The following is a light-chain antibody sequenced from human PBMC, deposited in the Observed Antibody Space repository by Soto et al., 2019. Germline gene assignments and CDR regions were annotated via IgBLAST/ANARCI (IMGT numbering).Light chain of an antibody. CDR3: QQYGSPPPYT. Sequence: EIVLTQSPGTLSLSPGERATLSCRASQSVSSTYLAWYQQKPGQAPRLFIYGASSRATGTPDRFSGSGSGTDFTLTISRLEPEDFAVYYCQQYGSPPPYTFGQGTKLEIK. CDR2: GAS. CDR1: QSVSSTY. J-gene: IGKJ2*01. V-gene: IGKV3-20*01.